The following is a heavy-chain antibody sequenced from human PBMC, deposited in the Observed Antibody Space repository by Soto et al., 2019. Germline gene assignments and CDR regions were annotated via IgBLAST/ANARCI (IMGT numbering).Heavy chain of an antibody. V-gene: IGHV4-31*03. CDR1: GGSISSGGYY. Sequence: SETLSLTCTVSGGSISSGGYYWSWIRQHPGKGLEWIGYIYYSGSTYYNPSLKSRVTISVDTSKNQFSLKLSSVTAADTAVYYCARFYCSSTTCYANWFDPWGQGTLVTVSS. D-gene: IGHD2-2*01. CDR2: IYYSGST. J-gene: IGHJ5*02. CDR3: ARFYCSSTTCYANWFDP.